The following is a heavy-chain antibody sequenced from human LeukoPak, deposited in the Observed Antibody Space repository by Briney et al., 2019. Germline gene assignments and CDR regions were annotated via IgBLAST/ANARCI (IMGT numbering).Heavy chain of an antibody. D-gene: IGHD3-10*01. J-gene: IGHJ5*02. CDR2: ISKKTAI. V-gene: IGHV3-11*01. Sequence: GGSLRLSCAASGFSVSDYYMNWIRQSSGKGLEWVSHISKKTAIEYADSVKGRFTISRDNANNLLLLQMDSLRPEDTGVYYCARGTYYSGSGPGSWFDPWGHGTPVTVSS. CDR3: ARGTYYSGSGPGSWFDP. CDR1: GFSVSDYY.